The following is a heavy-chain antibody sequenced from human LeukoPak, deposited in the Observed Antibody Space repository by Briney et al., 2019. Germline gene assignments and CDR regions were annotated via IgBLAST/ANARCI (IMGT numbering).Heavy chain of an antibody. Sequence: ASVKVSCKASGYTFTGYYMHWVRQAPGQGLEWMGWINPNSGGTNYAQKFQGRVTMTRDTSISTAYMELSRLRSDDTAVYYCARAGGSGRRYYGMDVWGQGTTVTVSS. D-gene: IGHD3-10*01. V-gene: IGHV1-2*02. CDR1: GYTFTGYY. CDR3: ARAGGSGRRYYGMDV. CDR2: INPNSGGT. J-gene: IGHJ6*02.